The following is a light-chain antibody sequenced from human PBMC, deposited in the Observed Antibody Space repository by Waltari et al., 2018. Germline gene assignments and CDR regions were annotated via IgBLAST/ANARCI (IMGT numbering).Light chain of an antibody. J-gene: IGKJ5*01. V-gene: IGKV3-20*01. CDR3: QQYGSSPST. CDR2: GAS. CDR1: QRVSSNY. Sequence: EIVLPPSPGTLSFSPGERATLSCSAMQRVSSNYLAWQQQRPGQAPRLLIYGASSRATGIPDRFSGSGSGTDFTLTISRLEPEDFAVYYCQQYGSSPSTFGQGTRLEIK.